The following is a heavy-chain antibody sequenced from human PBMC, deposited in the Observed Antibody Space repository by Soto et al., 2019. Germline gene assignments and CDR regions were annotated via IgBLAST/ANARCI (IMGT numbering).Heavy chain of an antibody. V-gene: IGHV4-30-2*02. CDR3: ARSGYGSGSYPVLS. D-gene: IGHD3-10*01. Sequence: SEILSLTCAVSGGSISSGGYSWSWIRQPPGKGLEWIGYIYHSGNTYYNPSLKSRVTISVDRSKNQFSLKLSSVTAADTAVYYCARSGYGSGSYPVLSWGQGTLVTVSS. CDR1: GGSISSGGYS. CDR2: IYHSGNT. J-gene: IGHJ5*02.